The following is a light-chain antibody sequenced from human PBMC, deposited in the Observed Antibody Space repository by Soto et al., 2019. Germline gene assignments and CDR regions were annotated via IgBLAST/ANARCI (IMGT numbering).Light chain of an antibody. J-gene: IGKJ2*01. CDR1: QSVRDN. CDR2: RAS. V-gene: IGKV3-15*01. Sequence: EILLTQSPATLAVSPWEGATLSFRASQSVRDNLAWYQQKPGQAPRLLIYRASTRATGVPARFSGSGSGTEFTLTISSLQSEDVSVYFCQHYNFWPHTFGQGT. CDR3: QHYNFWPHT.